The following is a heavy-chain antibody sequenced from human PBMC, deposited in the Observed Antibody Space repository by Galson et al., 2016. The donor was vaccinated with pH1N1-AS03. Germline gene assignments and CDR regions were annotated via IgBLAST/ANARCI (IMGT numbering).Heavy chain of an antibody. CDR3: VRDIYGDPLGE. CDR2: TYLRSTWYH. J-gene: IGHJ4*02. D-gene: IGHD4-17*01. CDR1: GDSVLSDSAA. V-gene: IGHV6-1*01. Sequence: CAISGDSVLSDSAAWNWVRQSPSRGLEWLGRTYLRSTWYHDYAESMKIRIIINADTSKNQFSLQLNSVTPEDTAVYYCVRDIYGDPLGEWGQGTLVTVSS.